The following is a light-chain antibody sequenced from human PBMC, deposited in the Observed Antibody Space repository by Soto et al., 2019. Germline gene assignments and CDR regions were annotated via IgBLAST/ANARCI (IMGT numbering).Light chain of an antibody. CDR3: QQCHRYLT. Sequence: DIQMTQSPSTLPASVGDRVTITCRASQSISSWLAWYQQKPGKAPKLLISGASSLQSGVPSRFSGSASGTEFTLTISSLQPDDIATYYCQQCHRYLTFGQGTKVDIK. CDR1: QSISSW. CDR2: GAS. V-gene: IGKV1-5*01. J-gene: IGKJ1*01.